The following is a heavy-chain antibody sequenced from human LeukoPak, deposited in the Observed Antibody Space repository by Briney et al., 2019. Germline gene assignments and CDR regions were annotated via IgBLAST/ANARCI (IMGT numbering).Heavy chain of an antibody. CDR1: GFTFSSYW. CDR2: IKEDGSEK. V-gene: IGHV3-7*04. J-gene: IGHJ4*02. CDR3: ARELHLGGIDY. Sequence: PGGSLRLSCAASGFTFSSYWMTWVRQAPGKGLEWVATIKEDGSEKYYVDSVKGRFTIPRDNAKNSLYLQMNSLRAEDTAVYYCARELHLGGIDYWGQGTLVTVSS. D-gene: IGHD3-16*01.